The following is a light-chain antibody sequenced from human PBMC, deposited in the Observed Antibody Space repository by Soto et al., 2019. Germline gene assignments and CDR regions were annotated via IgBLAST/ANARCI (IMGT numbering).Light chain of an antibody. Sequence: QSVLTQPPSASGTPGQRVTISCSGSSSNIGSNTVNWYQQLPGTAPKLLIYSSNQRPSGVPDRFSGSKSGTSASLAISGLQSEDEADYYCAAWDVSLNGHVFGTGTKLTVL. CDR3: AAWDVSLNGHV. V-gene: IGLV1-44*01. CDR1: SSNIGSNT. J-gene: IGLJ1*01. CDR2: SSN.